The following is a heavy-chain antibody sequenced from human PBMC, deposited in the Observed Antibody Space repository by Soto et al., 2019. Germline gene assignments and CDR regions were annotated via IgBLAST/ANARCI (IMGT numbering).Heavy chain of an antibody. V-gene: IGHV1-69*02. J-gene: IGHJ3*02. Sequence: QVQLVQSGAEVQKPGSSVKVSCKASGGTFSSYTISWVRQAPGQGLEWMGRIIPILGIANYAQKFQGRVTITAAKSTSTADMELSSLRSEDTAVYYCARANYYGSGISYNCDFDIWGQGTMVTVSS. CDR3: ARANYYGSGISYNCDFDI. D-gene: IGHD3-10*01. CDR1: GGTFSSYT. CDR2: IIPILGIA.